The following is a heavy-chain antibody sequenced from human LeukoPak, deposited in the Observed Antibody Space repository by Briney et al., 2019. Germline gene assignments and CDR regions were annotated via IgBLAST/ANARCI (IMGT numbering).Heavy chain of an antibody. J-gene: IGHJ4*02. V-gene: IGHV3-7*01. CDR2: INQDGSER. CDR1: RFTFSNYW. Sequence: GGSLRLSCAASRFTFSNYWMTWVRQAPGKGLEWVANINQDGSERYYVDSVKGRFTISRDNAKSSLYLQMNSLRAEDTAVYYCARDYMAGATFQIQGPVDYWGQGTLVTVSS. D-gene: IGHD1-26*01. CDR3: ARDYMAGATFQIQGPVDY.